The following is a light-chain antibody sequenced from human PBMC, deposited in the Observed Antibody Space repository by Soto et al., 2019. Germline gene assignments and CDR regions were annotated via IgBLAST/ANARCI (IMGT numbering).Light chain of an antibody. CDR1: QSVSSN. Sequence: EIVMTQSPATLSVSPGERATLSCRASQSVSSNLAWYQQKPGQAPRLLIYGASTRATGIPARFSGSGSGTEFTLTISSLQSEDFAVYYCQHYKNWPGYTFGQGTKLEIK. V-gene: IGKV3-15*01. J-gene: IGKJ2*01. CDR2: GAS. CDR3: QHYKNWPGYT.